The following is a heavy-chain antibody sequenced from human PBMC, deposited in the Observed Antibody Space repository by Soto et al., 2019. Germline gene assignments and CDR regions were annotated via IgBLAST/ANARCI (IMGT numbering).Heavy chain of an antibody. CDR2: IYYSGNT. Sequence: PSETLSLTCTFSGGSISSGGYYLSWIRQHPGKGLEWIGYIYYSGNTNYNPSLKSRVTISVDTSKNHFSLKLNSVTAADTAVYYCARRTVICSSTRCHNWFDPWGQGTLVTVSS. V-gene: IGHV4-61*03. CDR3: ARRTVICSSTRCHNWFDP. CDR1: GGSISSGGYY. D-gene: IGHD2-2*01. J-gene: IGHJ5*02.